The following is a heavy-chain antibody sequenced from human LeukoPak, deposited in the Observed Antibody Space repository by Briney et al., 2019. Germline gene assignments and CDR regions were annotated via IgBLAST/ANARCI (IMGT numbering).Heavy chain of an antibody. V-gene: IGHV3-23*01. CDR1: GFTFSSYA. CDR2: ISGSGGST. Sequence: GGSLRLSCAASGFTFSSYAMSWVRQAPGKGLEWASAISGSGGSTYYADSVKGRFTISRDNSKDTLYLQMNSLRAEDTAVYYCAKNHKESRLYFDYWGQGTLVTVSS. D-gene: IGHD5-12*01. CDR3: AKNHKESRLYFDY. J-gene: IGHJ4*02.